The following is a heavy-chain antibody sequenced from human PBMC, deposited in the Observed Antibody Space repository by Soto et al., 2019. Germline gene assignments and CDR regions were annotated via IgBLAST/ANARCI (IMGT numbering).Heavy chain of an antibody. D-gene: IGHD3-16*01. CDR2: IDYSGNT. CDR3: ARVDGCLTGYFDL. Sequence: QVQLQESGPGLVMPSQTLSLTCTVSGGSISSGTFYWSWIRQPPGKGLEWIGYIDYSGNTDYNPSLKRRVTISVDTSKIQFSLKLSSLTAADTAVYYCARVDGCLTGYFDLWGRGTLVTVSS. J-gene: IGHJ2*01. CDR1: GGSISSGTFY. V-gene: IGHV4-30-4*01.